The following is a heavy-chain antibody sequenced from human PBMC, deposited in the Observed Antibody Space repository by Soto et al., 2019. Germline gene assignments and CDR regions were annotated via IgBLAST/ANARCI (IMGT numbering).Heavy chain of an antibody. Sequence: ESGGGVGQPGRSLRLSCAASGFTFSSYAIHWVRQAPGKGLEWVAVISYDGSNKYYADSVKGRFTISRDNSKNTLYVQMNSLRPEDTAVYYCARAPDIVLIRAYYYYGMDVWGQGTKVTVSS. CDR3: ARAPDIVLIRAYYYYGMDV. D-gene: IGHD2-8*01. J-gene: IGHJ6*02. CDR1: GFTFSSYA. V-gene: IGHV3-30-3*01. CDR2: ISYDGSNK.